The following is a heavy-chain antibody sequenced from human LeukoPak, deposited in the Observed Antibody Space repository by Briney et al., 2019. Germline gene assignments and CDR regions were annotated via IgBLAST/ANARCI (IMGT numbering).Heavy chain of an antibody. D-gene: IGHD3-16*01. V-gene: IGHV3-48*03. CDR3: ASLDGGIDFDY. Sequence: GGSLRLSCAASGFTFSSYEMNWVRQAPGKGLEWVSYIGSSGRIIYYADSVKGRFTISRDNAKNSLYLQMSSLRAEDTAVYYCASLDGGIDFDYWGQGTLVSVSS. J-gene: IGHJ4*02. CDR2: IGSSGRII. CDR1: GFTFSSYE.